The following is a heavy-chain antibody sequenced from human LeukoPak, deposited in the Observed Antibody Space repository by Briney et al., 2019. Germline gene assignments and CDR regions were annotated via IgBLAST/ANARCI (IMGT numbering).Heavy chain of an antibody. CDR2: IYPGDSDT. Sequence: GESLKSPCKGSGYIFTTYWIGRVRQMPGKGLEWMGIIYPGDSDTRYNPAFQGQVTISADKSISTAYLQWTSLKAADTAKYYCVRGAVAGRRGLGFDYWGQGTLVTVSS. V-gene: IGHV5-51*01. CDR1: GYIFTTYW. J-gene: IGHJ4*02. CDR3: VRGAVAGRRGLGFDY. D-gene: IGHD6-19*01.